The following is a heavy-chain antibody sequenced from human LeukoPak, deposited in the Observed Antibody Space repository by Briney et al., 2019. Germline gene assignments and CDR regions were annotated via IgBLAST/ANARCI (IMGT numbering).Heavy chain of an antibody. J-gene: IGHJ4*02. CDR1: GYTFTNYG. CDR2: ISAYNGHT. CDR3: ARGIHSGSSGPYYFDY. Sequence: GASVKVSCKAPGYTFTNYGISWVRQAPGQGLEWMGWISAYNGHTNYAQKLQGRVTMTTDTSTTTGYMELRSLRSDDTAVYYCARGIHSGSSGPYYFDYWGQGTLVTVSS. D-gene: IGHD1-26*01. V-gene: IGHV1-18*01.